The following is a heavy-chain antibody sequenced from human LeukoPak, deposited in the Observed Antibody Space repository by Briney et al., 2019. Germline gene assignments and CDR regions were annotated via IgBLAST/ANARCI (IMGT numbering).Heavy chain of an antibody. CDR1: GFTFSSYE. CDR2: ISGSGSKI. J-gene: IGHJ3*02. D-gene: IGHD2-2*01. V-gene: IGHV3-48*03. Sequence: QAGGSLRLSCAASGFTFSSYEMNWVRQAPGEGLEWVSYISGSGSKIYYADSVKGRFTISRDNAKNSLYLQMNSLRAEDTAVYYCVLGTSRSLVPAAAFDIWGQGTMVTVSS. CDR3: VLGTSRSLVPAAAFDI.